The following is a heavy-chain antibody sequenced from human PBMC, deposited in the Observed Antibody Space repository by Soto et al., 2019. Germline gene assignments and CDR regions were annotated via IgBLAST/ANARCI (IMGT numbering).Heavy chain of an antibody. V-gene: IGHV1-69*02. Sequence: SVKVSCKASGGTFSSYTISWVRQVPGQGLEWMGRIIPILSMANYAQKFQGRVTITADKSTSTAYMELSSLRSEDTAVYYCARGYCSGGSCFYPFDYWGQGTLVTVSS. CDR2: IIPILSMA. D-gene: IGHD2-15*01. J-gene: IGHJ4*02. CDR3: ARGYCSGGSCFYPFDY. CDR1: GGTFSSYT.